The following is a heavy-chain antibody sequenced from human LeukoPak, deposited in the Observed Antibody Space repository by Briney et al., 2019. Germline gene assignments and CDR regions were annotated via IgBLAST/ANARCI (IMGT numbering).Heavy chain of an antibody. CDR3: TRQMDYDDAFDI. V-gene: IGHV3-49*03. D-gene: IGHD3-22*01. J-gene: IGHJ3*02. CDR1: GFTFGDYA. Sequence: PGRSLTLSCTPSGFTFGDYAMSWFRQAPGKGLEWVGFISSNTYGGTTEYAASVKGRFTISRDDSKGIAYLQMNSLKTEDAAVYYCTRQMDYDDAFDIWGQGTMVTVSS. CDR2: ISSNTYGGTT.